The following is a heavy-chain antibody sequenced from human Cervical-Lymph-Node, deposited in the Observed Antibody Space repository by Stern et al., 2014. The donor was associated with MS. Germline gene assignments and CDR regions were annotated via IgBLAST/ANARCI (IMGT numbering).Heavy chain of an antibody. V-gene: IGHV5-51*01. CDR3: ARHEGSSWPDY. J-gene: IGHJ4*02. CDR2: IYPGVSAT. Sequence: EVQLVQSGAEVKKPGESLKISCKGSGYSFTSYWIGWVRQMPGKGLEWMGMIYPGVSATRYTPYFQGQVTISADQSISTAYLQWSSLKASDTAMYYCARHEGSSWPDYWGQGTLVTVSS. CDR1: GYSFTSYW. D-gene: IGHD6-13*01.